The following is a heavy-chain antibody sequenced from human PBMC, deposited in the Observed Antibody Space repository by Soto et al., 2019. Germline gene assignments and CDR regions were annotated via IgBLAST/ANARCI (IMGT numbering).Heavy chain of an antibody. CDR1: GGSISSGSSY. D-gene: IGHD5-18*01. CDR3: ARRGYSYGSGDYYGMDV. V-gene: IGHV4-61*01. CDR2: IYYRGNT. Sequence: SETLSLTCTVSGGSISSGSSYWGWIRQPPGKGLEWIGYIYYRGNTYYNPSLKGRVTISVDTSKNQFSLKLSSVTAADTAVYYCARRGYSYGSGDYYGMDVWGQGTTVTVSS. J-gene: IGHJ6*02.